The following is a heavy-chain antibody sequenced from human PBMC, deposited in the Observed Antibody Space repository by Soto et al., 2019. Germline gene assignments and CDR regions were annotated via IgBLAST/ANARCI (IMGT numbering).Heavy chain of an antibody. Sequence: GGSLRLSCAASGFTFSSYAMHWVRQAPGKGLEWVAVISYDGSNKYYADSVKGRFTISRDNSKNTLYLQMNSLTAEDTAVYYCARTTNPNSYYYYGMDVWGQGTTVTVSS. CDR3: ARTTNPNSYYYYGMDV. CDR1: GFTFSSYA. CDR2: ISYDGSNK. V-gene: IGHV3-30-3*01. J-gene: IGHJ6*02. D-gene: IGHD1-1*01.